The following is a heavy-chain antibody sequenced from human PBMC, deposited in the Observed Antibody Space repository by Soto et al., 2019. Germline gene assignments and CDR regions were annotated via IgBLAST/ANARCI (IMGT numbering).Heavy chain of an antibody. CDR3: AKDKGITAEKYYFDY. CDR1: GFTFSTYN. J-gene: IGHJ4*02. Sequence: GGSLRLSCAASGFTFSTYNMHWVRQAPGKGLEWVAFISNDGGNKYYADSVKGRFTISRDNSKNTLYLQMNSLRTEDTAVYYCAKDKGITAEKYYFDYWGQGTQVTVSS. V-gene: IGHV3-30*18. D-gene: IGHD6-13*01. CDR2: ISNDGGNK.